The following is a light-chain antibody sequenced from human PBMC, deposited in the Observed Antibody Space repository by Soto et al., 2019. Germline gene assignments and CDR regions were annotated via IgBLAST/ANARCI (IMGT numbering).Light chain of an antibody. J-gene: IGKJ2*01. Sequence: EIVLTQSPGTLSLSPGERATLSCRASQSVASSSLAWYQQRPGQAPRLLIYGASSRATGIPDRFSGSGSGTDFTLTIDRLEPEDFAVYYCQQYGSSPIYTFGQGTKLEI. CDR1: QSVASSS. CDR3: QQYGSSPIYT. V-gene: IGKV3-20*01. CDR2: GAS.